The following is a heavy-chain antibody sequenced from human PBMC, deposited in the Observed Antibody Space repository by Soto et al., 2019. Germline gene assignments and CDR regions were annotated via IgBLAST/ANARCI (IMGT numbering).Heavy chain of an antibody. CDR3: AKERRGTVWYFDL. Sequence: EVQLLESGGGLVQPGGSLRLSCAASGFTFSSYAMSWVRQAPGKGLEWVSAISDSGDSTFSADSVKGRFTISRDNSKNTLYLQMNSLRAEDTALFYCAKERRGTVWYFDLWGRGTLVTVSS. V-gene: IGHV3-23*01. D-gene: IGHD1-1*01. J-gene: IGHJ2*01. CDR1: GFTFSSYA. CDR2: ISDSGDST.